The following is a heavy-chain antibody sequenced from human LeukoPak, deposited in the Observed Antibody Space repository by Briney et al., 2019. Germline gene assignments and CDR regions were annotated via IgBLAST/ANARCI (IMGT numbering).Heavy chain of an antibody. Sequence: KPSETLSLTCTVSGGSISSYYWSWIRQPPGKGLEWVGDIYYSGSTNYNPSLKSRVTISVDTSTNQFSLKLSSVTASDTAVYYCARHGPYSSGWYDAFDIWGQGTMVTVSS. CDR2: IYYSGST. D-gene: IGHD6-19*01. J-gene: IGHJ3*02. V-gene: IGHV4-59*08. CDR1: GGSISSYY. CDR3: ARHGPYSSGWYDAFDI.